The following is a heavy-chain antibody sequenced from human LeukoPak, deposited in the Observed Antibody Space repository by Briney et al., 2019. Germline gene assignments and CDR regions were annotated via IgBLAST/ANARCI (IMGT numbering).Heavy chain of an antibody. D-gene: IGHD5-12*01. CDR1: GYTFTSYY. J-gene: IGHJ3*02. CDR2: INPSGGST. CDR3: ARDRGRYSGYDSAFDI. Sequence: ASVKVSCKASGYTFTSYYMHWVRQAPGQGPEWMGIINPSGGSTSYAQKFQGRVTMTRDMSTSTVYMELSSLRSEDTAVYYCARDRGRYSGYDSAFDIWGQGTMVTVSS. V-gene: IGHV1-46*01.